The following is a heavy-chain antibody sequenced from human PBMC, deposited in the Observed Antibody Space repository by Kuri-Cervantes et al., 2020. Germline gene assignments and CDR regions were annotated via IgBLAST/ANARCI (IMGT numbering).Heavy chain of an antibody. D-gene: IGHD5-24*01. CDR1: GYIFTSYG. Sequence: SVKVSCKASGYIFTSYGISWVRQAPGQGLEWMGGINPIFGTTNYALKFQGRVTISTDESTSTAFMELSSLRFEDTAVYYCARIEIGVNYYYMDVWGKGTTVTVSS. CDR3: ARIEIGVNYYYMDV. J-gene: IGHJ6*03. V-gene: IGHV1-69*05. CDR2: INPIFGTT.